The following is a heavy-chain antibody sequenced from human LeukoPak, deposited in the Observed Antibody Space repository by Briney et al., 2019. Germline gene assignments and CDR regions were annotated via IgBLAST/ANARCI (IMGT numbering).Heavy chain of an antibody. CDR3: ARVKIQLWLYDAFDI. CDR2: ISYDGSNK. CDR1: GFTFSSYA. D-gene: IGHD5-18*01. J-gene: IGHJ3*02. Sequence: GGSLRLSCAASGFTFSSYAMHWVRQAPGKGLEWVAVISYDGSNKYYADSVKGRFTISRDNSKNTLYLQMNSLRAEDTAVYYCARVKIQLWLYDAFDIWGQGTMVTVSS. V-gene: IGHV3-30-3*01.